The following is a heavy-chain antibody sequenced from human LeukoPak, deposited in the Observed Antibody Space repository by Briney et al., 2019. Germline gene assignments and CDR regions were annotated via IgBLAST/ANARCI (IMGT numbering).Heavy chain of an antibody. CDR1: GGSISSYY. D-gene: IGHD4-17*01. CDR3: ASGTNDYGDGGIGY. Sequence: SETLSLTCTVSGGSISSYYWSWIRQPPGKGLEWIGYIYYSGSTYYNPSLKSRVTISVDTSKNQFSLKLSSVTAADTAVYYCASGTNDYGDGGIGYWGQGTLVTVSS. CDR2: IYYSGST. J-gene: IGHJ4*02. V-gene: IGHV4-59*12.